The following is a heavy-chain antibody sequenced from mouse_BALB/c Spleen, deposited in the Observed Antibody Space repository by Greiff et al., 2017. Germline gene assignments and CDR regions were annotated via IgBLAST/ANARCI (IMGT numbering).Heavy chain of an antibody. V-gene: IGHV1-63*02. CDR1: GYTFTNYW. D-gene: IGHD2-4*01. CDR3: AREGPSTMITTLPFAY. CDR2: IYPGGGYT. Sequence: QVQLQQSGAELVRPGTSVKISCKASGYTFTNYWLGWVKQRPGHGLEWIGDIYPGGGYTNYNEKFKGKATLTADTSSSTAYMQLSSLTSEDSAVYFCAREGPSTMITTLPFAYWGQGTLVTVSA. J-gene: IGHJ3*01.